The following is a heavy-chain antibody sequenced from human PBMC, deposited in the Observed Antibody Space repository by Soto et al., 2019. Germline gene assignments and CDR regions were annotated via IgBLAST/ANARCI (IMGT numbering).Heavy chain of an antibody. D-gene: IGHD6-6*01. J-gene: IGHJ4*02. CDR2: IYHSGST. CDR3: AGGIAARPLGY. CDR1: GGSISSGGYS. Sequence: LQLQESGSGLVKPSQTLSLTCAVSGGSISSGGYSWSWIRQPPGKGLEWIGYIYHSGSTYYTPSLTIRVTISAARSKNQFSLRLSSVTAADTAVYSCAGGIAARPLGYWGQGTLVTVSS. V-gene: IGHV4-30-2*01.